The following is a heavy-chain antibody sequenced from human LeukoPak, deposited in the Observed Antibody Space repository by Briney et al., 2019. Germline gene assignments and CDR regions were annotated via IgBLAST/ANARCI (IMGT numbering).Heavy chain of an antibody. CDR1: GGSISSYY. Sequence: SETLSLTCTVSGGSISSYYWSWIRQPPGKGLQWIGYIYYSGSTNYNPSLKSRVTISVDTSKNQFSLKLSSVTAADTAVYYCARFGDYYYYYMDVWGKGTTVTVSS. J-gene: IGHJ6*03. CDR2: IYYSGST. D-gene: IGHD3-10*01. CDR3: ARFGDYYYYYMDV. V-gene: IGHV4-59*01.